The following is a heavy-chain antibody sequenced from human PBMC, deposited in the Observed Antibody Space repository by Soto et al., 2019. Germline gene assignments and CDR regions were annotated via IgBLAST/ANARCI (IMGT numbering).Heavy chain of an antibody. D-gene: IGHD6-6*01. CDR2: ISAYNGNT. CDR3: ARTYSSSSYYYYGMDV. J-gene: IGHJ6*02. CDR1: GYTFTSYG. V-gene: IGHV1-18*01. Sequence: VQLVQSGAEVKKPGASVKVSCKASGYTFTSYGISWVRQAPGQGLEWMGWISAYNGNTNYAQKLQGRVTMTTDTSTRTAYMELRSLRSDDTAVYYCARTYSSSSYYYYGMDVWGQGTTITVSS.